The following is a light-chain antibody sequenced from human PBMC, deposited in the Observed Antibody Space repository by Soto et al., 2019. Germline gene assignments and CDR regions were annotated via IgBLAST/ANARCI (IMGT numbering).Light chain of an antibody. Sequence: EIVLTQSPGTLSLSPGEGATLSCRASKSVASNYLAWYQQKPGQAPRLLFYGASIRATGIPDRFSGSGSGRDFTLALTRLQPEDFAVYYCHQYGSSPWTSGQGTKVEIK. V-gene: IGKV3-20*01. CDR1: KSVASNY. CDR2: GAS. J-gene: IGKJ1*01. CDR3: HQYGSSPWT.